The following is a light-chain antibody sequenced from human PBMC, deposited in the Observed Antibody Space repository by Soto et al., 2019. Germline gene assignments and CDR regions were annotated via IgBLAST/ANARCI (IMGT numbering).Light chain of an antibody. V-gene: IGKV1-12*01. Sequence: DIQMTQSPSSVSPSAGDRVIITCRASQGISSWLAWYQQKPGKAPNLLIYTASSLQSGVPSRFSGRGSGTDFPFTISGLQPEDVGTYYCQQAGIFPLTFGGGTKVEIK. CDR3: QQAGIFPLT. J-gene: IGKJ4*01. CDR1: QGISSW. CDR2: TAS.